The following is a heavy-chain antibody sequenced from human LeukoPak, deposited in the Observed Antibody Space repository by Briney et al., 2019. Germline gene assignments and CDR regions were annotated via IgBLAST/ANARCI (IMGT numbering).Heavy chain of an antibody. CDR3: ARGRRITMVRGVIIKPRFDY. V-gene: IGHV3-7*01. D-gene: IGHD3-10*01. Sequence: GGSLRLSCAASGFTFRSYWMNWVRQAPGKGLEWVANIEQDGSEKKYVDSVKGRFTISRDNAKNSLYLQMNSLRAEDTAVYYCARGRRITMVRGVIIKPRFDYRGQGTLVTVSS. CDR1: GFTFRSYW. CDR2: IEQDGSEK. J-gene: IGHJ4*02.